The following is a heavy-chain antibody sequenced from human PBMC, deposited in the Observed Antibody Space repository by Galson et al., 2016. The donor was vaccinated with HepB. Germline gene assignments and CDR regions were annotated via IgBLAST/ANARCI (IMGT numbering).Heavy chain of an antibody. D-gene: IGHD1-26*01. CDR2: ISDDGSHK. V-gene: IGHV3-30*04. Sequence: SLRLSCAASGFTFNNYPMHWVRQAPGKGLEWVSSISDDGSHKYYADFVKGRFTISRDDSKNSLYLQMNSLKTEDTAVYYCVRGPGMVGATGFDYWGQGTLVTVSS. CDR3: VRGPGMVGATGFDY. CDR1: GFTFNNYP. J-gene: IGHJ4*02.